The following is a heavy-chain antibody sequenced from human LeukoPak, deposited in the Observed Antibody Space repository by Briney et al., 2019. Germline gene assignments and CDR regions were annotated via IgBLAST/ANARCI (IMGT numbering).Heavy chain of an antibody. CDR2: ISWNGNLI. J-gene: IGHJ4*02. CDR3: ARPHVLRYFDW. V-gene: IGHV3-9*01. D-gene: IGHD3-9*01. CDR1: GFIFDDFA. Sequence: PGGSLRLSCAASGFIFDDFALHWVRQVPGKGLEWVSGISWNGNLIGYADSVKGRFTISRDNAKNSLYLQMNSLRAEDTAVYYCARPHVLRYFDWWGQGTLVTVSS.